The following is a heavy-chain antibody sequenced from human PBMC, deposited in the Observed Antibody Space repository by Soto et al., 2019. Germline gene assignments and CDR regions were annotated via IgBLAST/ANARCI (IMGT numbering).Heavy chain of an antibody. CDR1: GGTFSSYA. D-gene: IGHD6-13*01. J-gene: IGHJ4*02. CDR3: ARGAAGYLYCSE. Sequence: SVKVSCKASGGTFSSYAISWVRQAPGQGLEWMGGIIPIFGTANYAQKFQGRVTITADESTSTAYMELSSLRSEDTAVYYCARGAAGYLYCSEWGQGTLVTVSS. CDR2: IIPIFGTA. V-gene: IGHV1-69*13.